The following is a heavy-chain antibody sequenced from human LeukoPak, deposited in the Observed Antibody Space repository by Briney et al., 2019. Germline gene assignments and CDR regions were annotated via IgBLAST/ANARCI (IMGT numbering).Heavy chain of an antibody. J-gene: IGHJ4*02. D-gene: IGHD5/OR15-5a*01. Sequence: ASVKVSCKASGYTFTSYGISWVRQAPGQGLEWMGWISAYNGNTNYAQKLQGRVTMTTDTSTSTAYMELRSLRSDDTAVYYCARDSVRPPATSCEAPFDYWGQGTLVTVSS. CDR2: ISAYNGNT. V-gene: IGHV1-18*01. CDR3: ARDSVRPPATSCEAPFDY. CDR1: GYTFTSYG.